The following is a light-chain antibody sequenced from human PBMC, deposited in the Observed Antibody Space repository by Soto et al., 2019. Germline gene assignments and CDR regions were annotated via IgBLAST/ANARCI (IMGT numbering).Light chain of an antibody. V-gene: IGKV1-5*03. Sequence: DIQMTQSPSSVSASVRDRVTITCRASQNINNWLAWYQQKPGKAPKLLIYRASTLESGAPSRFSGSGSGTDFTLTISSLQPDDFATYFCQQYNSLPLTFGGGTEVEIK. CDR2: RAS. CDR3: QQYNSLPLT. CDR1: QNINNW. J-gene: IGKJ4*01.